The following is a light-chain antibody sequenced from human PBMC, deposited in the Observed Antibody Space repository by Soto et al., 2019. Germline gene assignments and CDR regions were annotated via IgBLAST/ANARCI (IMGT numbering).Light chain of an antibody. CDR1: QSISVW. J-gene: IGKJ1*01. Sequence: DIQVTQSPSTVSSSVGDRVTITCRASQSISVWLAWYQQKPGKAPNLLIYKASTLKSGVPSRFSGSGSGTEFTLTISSLQPDDFATYYCQHYNSYSEAFGQGTKADI. CDR3: QHYNSYSEA. V-gene: IGKV1-5*03. CDR2: KAS.